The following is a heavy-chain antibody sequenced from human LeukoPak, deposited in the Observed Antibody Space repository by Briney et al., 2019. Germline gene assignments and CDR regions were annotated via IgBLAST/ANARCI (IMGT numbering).Heavy chain of an antibody. CDR1: GGTFSSYT. V-gene: IGHV1-69*04. CDR2: IIPILGIA. J-gene: IGHJ4*02. Sequence: ASVKVSCKASGGTFSSYTISWVRQAPGRGLEWMGRIIPILGIANYAQKFQGRVTITADKSTSTAYMELSSLRSEDTAVYYCARENEPMQHFDYCGQGTLVTVSS. CDR3: ARENEPMQHFDY. D-gene: IGHD1-1*01.